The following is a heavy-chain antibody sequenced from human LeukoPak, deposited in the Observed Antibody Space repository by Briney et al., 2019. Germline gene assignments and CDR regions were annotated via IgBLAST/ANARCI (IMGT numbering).Heavy chain of an antibody. CDR1: GYTFTGYY. D-gene: IGHD2-2*01. CDR2: INPNSGGT. V-gene: IGHV1-2*02. J-gene: IGHJ4*02. CDR3: AREKSSGGYCSSTSCYLDC. Sequence: GASVKVSCKASGYTFTGYYMHWVRQAPGQGLEWMGWINPNSGGTNYAQKFQGRVTMTRDTSISTAYMELSRLRSDDTAVYYCAREKSSGGYCSSTSCYLDCWGQGTLVTVSS.